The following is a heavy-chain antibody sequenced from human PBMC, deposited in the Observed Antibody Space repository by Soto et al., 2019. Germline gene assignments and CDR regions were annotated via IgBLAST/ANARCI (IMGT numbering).Heavy chain of an antibody. V-gene: IGHV4-59*13. CDR3: ARGVYDYWSGYYAGSGLDV. J-gene: IGHJ6*02. Sequence: QVPLQESGPGLVKPSETLSLTCTVSGDSMSPFYWNWIRQSPGKGLEWIGYIYYSGNTNYHPSLKRRVAISVDTSKNQFYLKLSSVTAADTAVYYCARGVYDYWSGYYAGSGLDVWGQGTTVTVSS. CDR1: GDSMSPFY. D-gene: IGHD3-3*01. CDR2: IYYSGNT.